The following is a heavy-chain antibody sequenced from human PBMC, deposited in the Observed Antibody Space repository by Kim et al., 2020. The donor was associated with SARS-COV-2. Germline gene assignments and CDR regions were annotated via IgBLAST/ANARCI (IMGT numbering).Heavy chain of an antibody. Sequence: GGSLRLSCAASGFTFSSYWMHWVRQAPGKGLVWVSRINSDGSSTSYADSVKGRFTISRDNAKNTLYLQMNSLRAEDTAVYYCARGGTIRFLGWLLSWGQGTLVTVSS. CDR2: INSDGSST. CDR1: GFTFSSYW. V-gene: IGHV3-74*01. CDR3: ARGGTIRFLGWLLS. D-gene: IGHD3-3*01. J-gene: IGHJ4*02.